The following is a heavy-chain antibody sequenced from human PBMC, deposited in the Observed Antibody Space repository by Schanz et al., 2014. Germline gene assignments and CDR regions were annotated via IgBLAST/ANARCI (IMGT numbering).Heavy chain of an antibody. J-gene: IGHJ3*01. CDR1: GYTFTSYD. CDR2: INPSVGNT. Sequence: QLMQSGSEVRKPGASVKVSCKASGYTFTSYDINWVRQATGQGLEWMGLINPSVGNTNYAQKFQGRVTMTEDTSTETACMELSGLRSGDTAVYYCATNSPFRMVRGSNAFDAWGQGTMVTVAS. CDR3: ATNSPFRMVRGSNAFDA. V-gene: IGHV1-46*03. D-gene: IGHD3-10*01.